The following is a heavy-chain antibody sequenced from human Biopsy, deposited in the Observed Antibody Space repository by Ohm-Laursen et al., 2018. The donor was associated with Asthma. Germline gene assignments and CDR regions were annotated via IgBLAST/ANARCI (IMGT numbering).Heavy chain of an antibody. J-gene: IGHJ4*02. D-gene: IGHD3-16*01. V-gene: IGHV3-11*01. CDR2: ISSSGSSI. CDR3: ARDIAFGGVHDF. Sequence: SCAASGFTFSDYSMTWLRQAPGKGLEWISYISSSGSSILYADSVKGRFTISRDNAKNSLHLQMNSLRAEDTAIYYCARDIAFGGVHDFWGQGTLVAVSS. CDR1: GFTFSDYS.